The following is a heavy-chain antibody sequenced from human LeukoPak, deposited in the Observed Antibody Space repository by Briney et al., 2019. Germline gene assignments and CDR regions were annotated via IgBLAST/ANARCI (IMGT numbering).Heavy chain of an antibody. Sequence: GGSLRLSCAASGFTFSSSAMSWVRQAPGMGLEWVSAISNNGGYTYYADSVQGRLTISRDDSKSTLCLQMNSLRAEDTAVYYCAKQLGYCSDGSCYFPYWGQGTLVTVSS. V-gene: IGHV3-23*01. CDR1: GFTFSSSA. CDR3: AKQLGYCSDGSCYFPY. CDR2: ISNNGGYT. D-gene: IGHD2-15*01. J-gene: IGHJ4*02.